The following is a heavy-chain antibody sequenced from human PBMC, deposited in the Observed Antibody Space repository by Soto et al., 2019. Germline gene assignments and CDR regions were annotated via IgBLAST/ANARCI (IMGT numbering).Heavy chain of an antibody. Sequence: SETLSLTWTVSGGSISSYYWIWIRQPPGKGLEWIGYIYYSGSTNYNPSLKSRVTISVDTSKNQFSLKLSSVTAADTAVYYCARLKTYYDFWSGYRTTEDAFDIWGQGTMVTVSS. D-gene: IGHD3-3*01. CDR1: GGSISSYY. CDR2: IYYSGST. J-gene: IGHJ3*02. CDR3: ARLKTYYDFWSGYRTTEDAFDI. V-gene: IGHV4-59*01.